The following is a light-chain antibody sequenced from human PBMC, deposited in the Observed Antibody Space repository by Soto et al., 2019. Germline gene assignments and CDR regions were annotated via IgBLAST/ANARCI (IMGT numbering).Light chain of an antibody. J-gene: IGKJ1*01. Sequence: ETVMTQSPVTLSVSPGEGVTLSCRASQSVGSNLAWYQQKPGLAPRVLIYDASTRATVIPARFRGSGSGTEFTLTITNLQSEDFAVYYCQQYDNLPPWTFGQGTKVDIK. V-gene: IGKV3-15*01. CDR2: DAS. CDR1: QSVGSN. CDR3: QQYDNLPPWT.